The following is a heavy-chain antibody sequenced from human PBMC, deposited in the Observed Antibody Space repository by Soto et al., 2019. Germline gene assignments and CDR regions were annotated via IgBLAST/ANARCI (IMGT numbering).Heavy chain of an antibody. D-gene: IGHD3-22*01. CDR2: INQDGSDK. CDR1: GITLSSSW. V-gene: IGHV3-7*04. J-gene: IGHJ3*02. CDR3: ARDPYDSGGYAAFDI. Sequence: EVQLVESGGGLVQPGGSLRLSCVASGITLSSSWMTWVRQAPGKGLEWVANINQDGSDKYYVDSVKDRFTISRDNAKNSLYLQMDSLSAEDTAVYYCARDPYDSGGYAAFDIWGQGTMVSVSS.